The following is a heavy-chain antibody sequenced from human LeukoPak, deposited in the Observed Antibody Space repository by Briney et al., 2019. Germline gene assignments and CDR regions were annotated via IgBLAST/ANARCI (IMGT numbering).Heavy chain of an antibody. D-gene: IGHD4-11*01. V-gene: IGHV4-39*07. CDR2: IYYSGST. CDR3: ARSEINDYSRY. CDR1: GGSISSSSYY. J-gene: IGHJ4*02. Sequence: SETLSLTCTVSGGSISSSSYYWGWIRQPPGKGLEWIGSIYYSGSTYYNPSLKSRVTISVDTSKNQFSLKLSSVTAADTAVYYCARSEINDYSRYWGQGILVIVSS.